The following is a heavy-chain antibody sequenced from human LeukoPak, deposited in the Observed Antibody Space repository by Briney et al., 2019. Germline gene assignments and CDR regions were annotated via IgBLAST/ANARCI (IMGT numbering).Heavy chain of an antibody. CDR3: AKRRPLRDYYFDY. CDR2: ISGSGGSK. CDR1: GVTFSSYA. Sequence: GGCLRLSCAASGVTFSSYAMSCGPEAPGGGLERVSAISGSGGSKYYAASVKGRFTISRDNSKNTLYLQMNRLSAHDTAVYYCAKRRPLRDYYFDYWGQGTLVTVSS. V-gene: IGHV3-23*01. D-gene: IGHD2-15*01. J-gene: IGHJ4*02.